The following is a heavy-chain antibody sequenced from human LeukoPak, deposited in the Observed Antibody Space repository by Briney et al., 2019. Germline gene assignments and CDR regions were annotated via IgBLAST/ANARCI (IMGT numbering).Heavy chain of an antibody. V-gene: IGHV3-23*01. D-gene: IGHD3-22*01. J-gene: IGHJ4*02. Sequence: LGGSLRLSCAASGFTFSSYAMSWVRQAPGKGLEWVSAISGSGGSTYYADSVKGRFTISRDNSKNTLYLQMNSLRAEDTAVYYCAKPSSGYYSVAAHFDYWGQGTLVTVSS. CDR1: GFTFSSYA. CDR2: ISGSGGST. CDR3: AKPSSGYYSVAAHFDY.